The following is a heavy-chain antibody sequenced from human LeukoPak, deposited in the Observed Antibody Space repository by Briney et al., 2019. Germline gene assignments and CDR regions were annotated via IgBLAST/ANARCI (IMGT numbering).Heavy chain of an antibody. CDR3: AGRRGYSYGFNY. J-gene: IGHJ4*02. V-gene: IGHV4-59*08. D-gene: IGHD5-18*01. CDR1: GGSISSYY. CDR2: IYYSGST. Sequence: SETLSLTCTVSGGSISSYYWSWIRQPPGKGLEWIGYIYYSGSTYYNPSLKSRVTISVDTSKNQFSLKLSSVTAADTAVYYCAGRRGYSYGFNYWGQGTLVTVSS.